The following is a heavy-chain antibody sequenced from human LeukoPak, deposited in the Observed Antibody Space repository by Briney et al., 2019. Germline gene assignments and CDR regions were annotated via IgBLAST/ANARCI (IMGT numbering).Heavy chain of an antibody. CDR3: AKDSRVGAYDYFDY. J-gene: IGHJ4*02. V-gene: IGHV3-23*01. CDR1: GFTFSNYA. D-gene: IGHD1-26*01. CDR2: IVGSGGGT. Sequence: GGSLRLSCAASGFTFSNYAMNWVRQAPGKGLEWVSTIVGSGGGTYYADSVKGRFTISRDNSKNTLYLQMNSLRAEDTALYYCAKDSRVGAYDYFDYWGQGTLVTVSS.